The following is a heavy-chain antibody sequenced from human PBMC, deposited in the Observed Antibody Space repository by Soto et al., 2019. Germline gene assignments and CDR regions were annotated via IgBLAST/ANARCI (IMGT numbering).Heavy chain of an antibody. CDR3: ASNIGGSSYWYFDL. D-gene: IGHD2-15*01. V-gene: IGHV1-69*12. CDR1: GGTFSSYA. J-gene: IGHJ2*01. Sequence: QVQLVQSGAEVKKPGSSVKVSCKASGGTFSSYAISWVRQAPGQGLEWMGGIIPIFGTANYAQKFQGRVTXXAXEXKSRAYMELSSLRSEDTAVYYCASNIGGSSYWYFDLWGRGTLVTVSS. CDR2: IIPIFGTA.